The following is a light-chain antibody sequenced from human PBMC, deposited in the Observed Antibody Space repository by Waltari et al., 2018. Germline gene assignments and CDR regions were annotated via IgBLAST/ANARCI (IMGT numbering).Light chain of an antibody. CDR2: DVS. J-gene: IGLJ1*01. CDR1: SSDVGLYDS. CDR3: TSYTGSSTRYV. V-gene: IGLV2-14*01. Sequence: QSALTQPASVSGSPGQSITISCTGTSSDVGLYDSVSCYQHHPGKAPKLVIYDVSHRPSGISTRFSASKSGNTASLTISGLQAEDEADYYCTSYTGSSTRYVFGTGTKVTVL.